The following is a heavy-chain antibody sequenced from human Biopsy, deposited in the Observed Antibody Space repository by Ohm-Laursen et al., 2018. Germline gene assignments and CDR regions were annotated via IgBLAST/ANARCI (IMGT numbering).Heavy chain of an antibody. V-gene: IGHV4-61*08. D-gene: IGHD3-10*01. Sequence: PGTLSLTCTVSGASVNTFDFYWAWIRQPPGKGLDWIGYIFYSGSTKYIPSLQRRVRLSLDTANNQFSLTLRSVSAADTATYYGARAYYYGAGSFYSPWMEVWGQGTTVSVS. J-gene: IGHJ6*02. CDR1: GASVNTFDFY. CDR3: ARAYYYGAGSFYSPWMEV. CDR2: IFYSGST.